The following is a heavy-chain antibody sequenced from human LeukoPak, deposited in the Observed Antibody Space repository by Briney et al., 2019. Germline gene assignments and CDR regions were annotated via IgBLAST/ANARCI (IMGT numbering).Heavy chain of an antibody. J-gene: IGHJ4*02. CDR1: GGSFSDYY. Sequence: PSETLSLTCAVYGGSFSDYYWTWIRQPPGKGLEWIGEINHSGSTNYNPSLKSRVTISVDTSKNQFPLKLNSVTAADTAVYFCARGAPGYWGQGTLVTVSS. CDR2: INHSGST. CDR3: ARGAPGY. V-gene: IGHV4-34*01.